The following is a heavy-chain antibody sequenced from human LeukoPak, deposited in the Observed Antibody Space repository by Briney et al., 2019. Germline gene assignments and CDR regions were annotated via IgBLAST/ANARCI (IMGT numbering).Heavy chain of an antibody. CDR3: GRGGKVEQLVLAR. CDR1: GFTFSSYR. V-gene: IGHV3-74*01. D-gene: IGHD6-13*01. CDR2: ISSDGSST. J-gene: IGHJ4*02. Sequence: GGSLRLTCAASGFTFSSYRRHWVRQDPGKGLVWVSRISSDGSSTTYADSVKGRFTISRDNSKNKLYLQLNRVRAEDTAVYYCGRGGKVEQLVLARWGQGSLVTVSS.